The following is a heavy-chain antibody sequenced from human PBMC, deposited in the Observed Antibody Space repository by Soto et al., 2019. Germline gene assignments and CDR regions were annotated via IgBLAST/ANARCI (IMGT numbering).Heavy chain of an antibody. D-gene: IGHD2-2*02. V-gene: IGHV1-69*13. CDR1: GGTFSSYA. J-gene: IGHJ6*02. CDR2: IIPIFGTA. CDR3: ARFYCISTSCYMGDYYYGIDV. Sequence: SVKVSCKVSGGTFSSYAISWVRQAPGQGLEWMGGIIPIFGTANYAQKFQGRVTITADESTSTAYMELSSLRSEDTAVYYCARFYCISTSCYMGDYYYGIDVWGQGTTVTVSS.